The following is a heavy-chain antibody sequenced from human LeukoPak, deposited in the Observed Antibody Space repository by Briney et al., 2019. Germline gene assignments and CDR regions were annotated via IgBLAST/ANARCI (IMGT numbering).Heavy chain of an antibody. Sequence: GSLILSCSASGFTLSTYAMHWVRQAPGKGLEWVSGISESGGSTYYADSVKGRFTISRDNSKNTLYLQMNSLRAEDTAVYYCAKDLAAGIAFDLWGQGTMVIVSS. V-gene: IGHV3-23*01. J-gene: IGHJ3*01. CDR1: GFTLSTYA. D-gene: IGHD6-13*01. CDR3: AKDLAAGIAFDL. CDR2: ISESGGST.